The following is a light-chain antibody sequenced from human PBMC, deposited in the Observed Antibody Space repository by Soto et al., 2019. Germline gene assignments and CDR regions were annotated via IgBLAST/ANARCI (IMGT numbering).Light chain of an antibody. J-gene: IGLJ2*01. CDR1: SSDVGAYNF. V-gene: IGLV2-14*01. CDR3: SSYTPNKTRL. CDR2: EVS. Sequence: QSVLTQPASVSGSPGQSITISCTGTSSDVGAYNFVSWYQQHPGKAPKLIFYEVSNRPPGLSDRFSGSKSGTTASLTISGLQAEDESDYFCSSYTPNKTRLFGGGTKLTVL.